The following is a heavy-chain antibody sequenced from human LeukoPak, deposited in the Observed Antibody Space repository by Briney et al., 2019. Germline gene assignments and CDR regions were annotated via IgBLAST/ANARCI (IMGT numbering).Heavy chain of an antibody. Sequence: TGGSLRLSCAASGFTFSNYEMHWVRQAPGKGLEWVSSITSRSGFIYYADSVKGRFTISRDNAKNSLYLQMNSLRGEDTSVYFCARNWVGATTWDDAFDIWGQGTLVTVSS. V-gene: IGHV3-21*01. D-gene: IGHD1-26*01. CDR3: ARNWVGATTWDDAFDI. CDR1: GFTFSNYE. CDR2: ITSRSGFI. J-gene: IGHJ3*02.